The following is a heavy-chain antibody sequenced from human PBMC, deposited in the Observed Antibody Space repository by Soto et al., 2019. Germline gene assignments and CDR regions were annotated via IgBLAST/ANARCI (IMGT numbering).Heavy chain of an antibody. CDR2: INHSGST. CDR3: ARGGRGSQLVRGCYFDY. J-gene: IGHJ4*02. Sequence: QVQLQQWGAGLLKPSETLSLTCAVYGGSFSGYYWSWIRQPPGKGLEWIGEINHSGSTNYNPSLKSRATLSVDTSTNQFSLKLSSVTAADTAVYYCARGGRGSQLVRGCYFDYWGQGTLVTVSS. V-gene: IGHV4-34*01. CDR1: GGSFSGYY. D-gene: IGHD6-13*01.